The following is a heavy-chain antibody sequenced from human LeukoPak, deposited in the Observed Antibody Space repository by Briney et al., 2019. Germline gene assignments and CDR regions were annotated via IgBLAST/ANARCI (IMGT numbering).Heavy chain of an antibody. CDR3: AKENSRGDFDY. CDR2: IWYDGSNK. V-gene: IGHV3-33*06. D-gene: IGHD4-23*01. CDR1: GFTFSSYG. Sequence: GGSLRLSCAASGFTFSSYGMHWVRQAPGKGLEWVAVIWYDGSNKYYADSVKGRFTISRDNSKNTLYLQMNSLRAEDTAVYYCAKENSRGDFDYWGQGTLVTVSS. J-gene: IGHJ4*02.